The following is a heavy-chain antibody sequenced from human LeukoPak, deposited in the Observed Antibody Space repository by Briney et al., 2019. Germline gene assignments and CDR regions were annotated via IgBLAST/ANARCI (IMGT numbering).Heavy chain of an antibody. Sequence: SVKVSCKASGGTFSSYAVSWVRQAPGQGLEWMGRIIPIFGTANYAQKFQGRVTITTDESTSTAYMELSSLRSEDTAVYYCARAIWSGYSSYYFDYWGQGTLVTVSS. CDR2: IIPIFGTA. D-gene: IGHD3-3*01. V-gene: IGHV1-69*05. CDR3: ARAIWSGYSSYYFDY. J-gene: IGHJ4*02. CDR1: GGTFSSYA.